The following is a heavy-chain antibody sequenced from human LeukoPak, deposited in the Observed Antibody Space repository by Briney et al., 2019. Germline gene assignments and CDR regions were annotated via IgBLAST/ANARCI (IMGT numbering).Heavy chain of an antibody. CDR1: GGSISSSSYY. D-gene: IGHD3-3*01. CDR2: IYSGGNT. Sequence: SETLSLTCTVSGGSISSSSYYWGWIRQPPGTGLEWIGSIYSGGNTYYNPSLKSRVTISVDASKNQCSLRLSSVTAAHTAVYYCGRYDHPVITPIDSWGQGTLVTVSS. V-gene: IGHV4-39*01. CDR3: GRYDHPVITPIDS. J-gene: IGHJ4*02.